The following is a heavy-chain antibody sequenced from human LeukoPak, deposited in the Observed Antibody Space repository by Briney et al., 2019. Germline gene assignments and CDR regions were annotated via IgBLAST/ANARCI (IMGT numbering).Heavy chain of an antibody. CDR2: IRGGGEI. CDR1: GFSFSDYA. V-gene: IGHV3-23*01. Sequence: GGSLRLSCAASGFSFSDYAMSWVRQAPARGPEGVSSIRGGGEIFYADSVKGRFTLSRDDSRNTVYLQLNKLRVEDTAIYYCAKANWVSNADAVWWGQGTQVTVSS. D-gene: IGHD1-1*01. J-gene: IGHJ4*02. CDR3: AKANWVSNADAVW.